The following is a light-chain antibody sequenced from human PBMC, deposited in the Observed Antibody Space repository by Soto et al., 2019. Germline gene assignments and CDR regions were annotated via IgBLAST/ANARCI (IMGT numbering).Light chain of an antibody. V-gene: IGLV1-44*01. CDR3: ATRDDSLNGYV. Sequence: QSVLTQPPSASRTPGQRVTISCSGSSSNIGSNTVNWYQQLPGTAPKLLIYSNNQRPSGVPDRFSGSKSGTSASLAISGLQSEDEADYYCATRDDSLNGYVFGTGTKVTVL. J-gene: IGLJ1*01. CDR2: SNN. CDR1: SSNIGSNT.